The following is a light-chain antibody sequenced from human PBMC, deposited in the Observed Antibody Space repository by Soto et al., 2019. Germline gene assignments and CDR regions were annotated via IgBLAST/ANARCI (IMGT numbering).Light chain of an antibody. CDR2: DAS. Sequence: DIQLTQSPSTLSASVGDRVTITCRASQSVTDWLAWYQQKPGKAPKLLIYDASSLQSGVPSRFSGNGSGTEFSLTISSLQPDDFATYYCQQYYRSCTFGQGTKVEIK. CDR3: QQYYRSCT. J-gene: IGKJ2*02. CDR1: QSVTDW. V-gene: IGKV1-5*01.